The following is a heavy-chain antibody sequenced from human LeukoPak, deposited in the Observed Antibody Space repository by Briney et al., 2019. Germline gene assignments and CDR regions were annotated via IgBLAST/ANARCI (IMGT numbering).Heavy chain of an antibody. Sequence: SGTLSLTCAVSGGSISSSNWWSWVRQPPGKGLEWIGEIYHSGSTNYNPSLKSRVTISVDKSKNQFSLKLSSVTAADTAVYYCARESGYYDSSGYTFGGQGTTVTVSS. CDR3: ARESGYYDSSGYTF. J-gene: IGHJ6*02. CDR2: IYHSGST. CDR1: GGSISSSNW. V-gene: IGHV4-4*02. D-gene: IGHD3-22*01.